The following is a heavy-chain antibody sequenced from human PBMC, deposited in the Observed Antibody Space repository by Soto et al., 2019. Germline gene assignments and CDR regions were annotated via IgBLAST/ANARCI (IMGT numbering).Heavy chain of an antibody. D-gene: IGHD3-3*01. CDR3: ARDDGRTVEKYYDFWSGYFDY. CDR1: GFTFSSYA. J-gene: IGHJ4*02. CDR2: ISYDGSNK. Sequence: QVQLVESGGGVVQPGRSLRLSCAASGFTFSSYAMHWVRQAPGKGLEWVAVISYDGSNKYYADSVKGRFTISRDNSKNTLYLQMNSLRAEDTAVYYCARDDGRTVEKYYDFWSGYFDYWGQGTLVTVSS. V-gene: IGHV3-30-3*01.